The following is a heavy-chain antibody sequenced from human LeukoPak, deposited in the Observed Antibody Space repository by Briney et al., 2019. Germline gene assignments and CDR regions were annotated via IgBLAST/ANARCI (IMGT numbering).Heavy chain of an antibody. D-gene: IGHD3-16*01. CDR3: ARHSETFSVPDV. CDR1: GGSISSSTYY. CDR2: IYYSGST. Sequence: SETLSLTCTVSGGSISSSTYYWGWIRQPPGKGLEWIGSIYYSGSTYYNPSLKSRVTISVDTFKNQFSLKLTSVTAADTAVYYCARHSETFSVPDVWGQGTTVTVSS. J-gene: IGHJ6*02. V-gene: IGHV4-39*01.